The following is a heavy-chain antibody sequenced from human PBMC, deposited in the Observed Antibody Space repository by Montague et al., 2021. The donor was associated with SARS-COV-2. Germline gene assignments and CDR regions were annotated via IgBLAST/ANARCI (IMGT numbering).Heavy chain of an antibody. CDR2: SYYSGTT. V-gene: IGHV4-39*01. J-gene: IGHJ3*02. CDR3: ARGSYGSGSYHAFDI. D-gene: IGHD3-10*01. CDR1: GDSFNSPKYY. Sequence: SETLSLICTVSGDSFNSPKYYCAWIRQPPGKGLEWIGSSYYSGTTYDNPSLRSQVTMSVDTSKTQFSLKMDSVTAADTAVYYCARGSYGSGSYHAFDIWSQGTVVAVSS.